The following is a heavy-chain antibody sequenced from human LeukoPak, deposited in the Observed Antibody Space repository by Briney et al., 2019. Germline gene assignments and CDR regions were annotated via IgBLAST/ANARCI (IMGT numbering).Heavy chain of an antibody. CDR2: IYYSGST. CDR3: ARRDLLPFDY. CDR1: GGSISSSSYY. D-gene: IGHD2-15*01. Sequence: SETLSLTCTVSGGSISSSSYYWGWIRQPPGKGLEWIGSIYYSGSTYYNPSPKSRVTISVDTSKNQFSLKLSSVTAADTAVYYCARRDLLPFDYWGQGTLVTVSS. J-gene: IGHJ4*02. V-gene: IGHV4-39*01.